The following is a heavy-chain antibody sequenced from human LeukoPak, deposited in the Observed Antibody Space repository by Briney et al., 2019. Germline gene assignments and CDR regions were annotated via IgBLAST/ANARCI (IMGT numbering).Heavy chain of an antibody. D-gene: IGHD6-13*01. CDR3: ARDIGYHWFDP. CDR2: IYYSGST. V-gene: IGHV4-31*03. J-gene: IGHJ5*02. Sequence: SEALSLTCTVSGGSNSSGGYYWSWIRQHPGKGLEWIGYIYYSGSTYYNPSLKSRVTISVDTSKNQFSLKLSSVTAADTAVYYCARDIGYHWFDPWGQGTLVTVSS. CDR1: GGSNSSGGYY.